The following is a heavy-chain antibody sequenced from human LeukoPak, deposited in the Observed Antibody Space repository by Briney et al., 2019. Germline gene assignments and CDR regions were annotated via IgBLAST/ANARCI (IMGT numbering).Heavy chain of an antibody. CDR3: ARGKGGSYDLFDY. Sequence: SETLSLTCTVSGYSISSGYYWGWIRQPPGKGLEWIGSIYHSGSTYYNPSLKSRVTISVDTSKNQFSLKLSSVTAADTAVYYCARGKGGSYDLFDYWGQGTLVTVSS. CDR2: IYHSGST. V-gene: IGHV4-38-2*02. J-gene: IGHJ4*02. D-gene: IGHD3-16*01. CDR1: GYSISSGYY.